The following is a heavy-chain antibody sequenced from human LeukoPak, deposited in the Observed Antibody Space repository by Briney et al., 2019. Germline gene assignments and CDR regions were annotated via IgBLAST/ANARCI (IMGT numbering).Heavy chain of an antibody. J-gene: IGHJ6*02. Sequence: SGGSLRLSCAASGFTFSSYWMHWVRQAPGKGLVWVARINSDGSSTSYADSVKGRFTISRDNAKNTLYLQMNSLRAEDTAVYYCARDNPIQLWPNYYYHYGMDVWGQGTTVTVSS. CDR3: ARDNPIQLWPNYYYHYGMDV. V-gene: IGHV3-74*01. CDR2: INSDGSST. CDR1: GFTFSSYW. D-gene: IGHD5-18*01.